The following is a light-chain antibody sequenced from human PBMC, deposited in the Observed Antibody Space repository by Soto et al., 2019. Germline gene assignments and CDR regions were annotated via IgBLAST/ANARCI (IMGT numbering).Light chain of an antibody. CDR2: GAS. J-gene: IGKJ1*01. V-gene: IGKV3-20*01. Sequence: EIVLTQSPGTLSLSPGERATLSCRASQSVSTNYLAWYQRKPGQAPRLLIYGASSRATDIPNRFSGSGSGTYFSFTITRLKAEDFAVYYCQPYGSSPPTFGQGTKLEIK. CDR1: QSVSTNY. CDR3: QPYGSSPPT.